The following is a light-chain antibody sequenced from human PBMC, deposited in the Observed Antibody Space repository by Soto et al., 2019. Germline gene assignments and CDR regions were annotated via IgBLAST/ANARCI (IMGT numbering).Light chain of an antibody. CDR1: QSFNTN. CDR2: XAS. Sequence: ENVLTQSPASLSLCPGERGNLXCRASQSFNTNVGWYQQRAGQAHRPLIXXASKRATGLPDRFSGSWSGTNFNLTSSSLEPEDFAVYYCQKRNSWPPTFTFGQGTRLEIK. V-gene: IGKV3-11*01. CDR3: QKRNSWPPTFT. J-gene: IGKJ5*01.